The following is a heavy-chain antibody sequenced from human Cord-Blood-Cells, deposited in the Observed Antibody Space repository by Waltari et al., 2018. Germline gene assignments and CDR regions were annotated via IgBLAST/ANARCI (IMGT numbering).Heavy chain of an antibody. D-gene: IGHD1-1*01. J-gene: IGHJ3*02. CDR2: IYPCSSYT. CDR1: GYSYTSYW. Sequence: EVQLVQSGAEVKEPGESLTSSCKGSGYSYTSYWIGWVSQMLGKGLGWMGIIYPCSSYTRYSPSFQGQVTISADKSISTAYLQWISLKASDTAMYYCARLFRYNWNDLRGAFDSWGQGTMVTVSS. CDR3: ARLFRYNWNDLRGAFDS. V-gene: IGHV5-51*01.